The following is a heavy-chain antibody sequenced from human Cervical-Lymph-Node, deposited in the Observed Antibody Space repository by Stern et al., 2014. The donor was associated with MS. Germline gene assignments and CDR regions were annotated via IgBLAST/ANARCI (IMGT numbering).Heavy chain of an antibody. CDR1: GYSFTIYY. J-gene: IGHJ4*02. CDR3: ARHVQGFDY. Sequence: VQLVQSGAEVKKPGESLKISCKLSGYSFTIYYIAWVRQMTGKGLEWMGVIYPYDSDTTHSPPSQAQFTISPDKSIPPAYLQWSSLRSSDTAMYYCARHVQGFDYWGQGTLVTVSS. CDR2: IYPYDSDT. V-gene: IGHV5-51*01.